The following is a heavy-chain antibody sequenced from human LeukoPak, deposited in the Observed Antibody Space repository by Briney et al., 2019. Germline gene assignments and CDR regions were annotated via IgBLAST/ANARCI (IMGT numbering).Heavy chain of an antibody. CDR2: IYHSGST. D-gene: IGHD3-16*01. CDR3: ARGIGKAAFGDNYYAMDG. V-gene: IGHV4-30-2*01. CDR1: GGSISSGGYY. J-gene: IGHJ6*02. Sequence: SETLSLTCIVSGGSISSGGYYWSWIRQPPGKGLEWIGYIYHSGSTYYNPSLKSRVTISVDTSKNQFSLKVSSVTAADKAVYYCARGIGKAAFGDNYYAMDGWGQGTTVTVAS.